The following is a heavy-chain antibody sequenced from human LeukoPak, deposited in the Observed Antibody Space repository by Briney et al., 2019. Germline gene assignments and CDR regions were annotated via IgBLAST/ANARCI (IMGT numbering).Heavy chain of an antibody. D-gene: IGHD5-18*01. J-gene: IGHJ3*02. Sequence: SETLSLTCTVSGGSISSSSYYWGWIRQPPGKGLEWVGSINYSGSTYYNPSLKSRVTISVDTSKNHCSLKLSSVTAADTAVYYCARRGCSYGYGAFDIWGQGTMVTVSS. V-gene: IGHV4-39*02. CDR3: ARRGCSYGYGAFDI. CDR2: INYSGST. CDR1: GGSISSSSYY.